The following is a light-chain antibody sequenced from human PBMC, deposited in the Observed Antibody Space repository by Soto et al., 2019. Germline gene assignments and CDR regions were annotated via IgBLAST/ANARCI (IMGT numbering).Light chain of an antibody. V-gene: IGKV1-9*01. J-gene: IGKJ4*01. CDR3: QQFNSYPLT. CDR2: AAS. CDR1: QGISSY. Sequence: DIQLTQSPSFLSASVGDRVTITCRASQGISSYLAWYQQKPGKAPKLLIYAASTLQSGVPSRFSGSGSWTEFTLTISSLQPEDFATYYCQQFNSYPLTFGGGTKVEIK.